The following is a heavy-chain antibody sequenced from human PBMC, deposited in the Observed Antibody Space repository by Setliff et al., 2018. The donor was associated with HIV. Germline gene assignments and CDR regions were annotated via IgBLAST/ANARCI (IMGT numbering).Heavy chain of an antibody. Sequence: GGSLRLSCAASGFTFSSYAMSWVRQAPGKGLEWVSSISSSSYYIYYADSVKGRFTISRDNAKNSPFLQMNSLRAEDTAVYYCASIELAAMVPVDYWGQGTLVTVSS. V-gene: IGHV3-21*01. D-gene: IGHD5-18*01. CDR3: ASIELAAMVPVDY. CDR2: ISSSSYYI. J-gene: IGHJ4*02. CDR1: GFTFSSYA.